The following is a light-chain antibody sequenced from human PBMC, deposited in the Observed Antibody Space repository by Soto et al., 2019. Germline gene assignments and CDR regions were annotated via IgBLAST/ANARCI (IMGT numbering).Light chain of an antibody. CDR1: QSLTNSF. CDR2: DTS. J-gene: IGKJ1*01. V-gene: IGKV3D-20*02. Sequence: EIVLTQSPGTLSLSPGERATLSCRASQSLTNSFIAWYQQRPGQAPRLLIYDTSSRASGIPDRFNGSGSGTDFTLTISSLEPQDFAVYYCQPRFNGMCTFAQG. CDR3: QPRFNGMCT.